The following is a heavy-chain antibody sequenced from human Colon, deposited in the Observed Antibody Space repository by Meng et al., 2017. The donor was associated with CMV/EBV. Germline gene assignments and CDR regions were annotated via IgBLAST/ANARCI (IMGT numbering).Heavy chain of an antibody. Sequence: SETLSLTCTVSGDSLSSGSYYWSWIRQPPGKGLEWIGYRYYSGSTNYNPSLKRRVSISVDTSKNQFSLKVHSVTAAATVVYFCARENLYGDFALGYWGQGTLVTVSS. D-gene: IGHD4-17*01. CDR3: ARENLYGDFALGY. J-gene: IGHJ4*02. CDR1: GDSLSSGSYY. V-gene: IGHV4-61*01. CDR2: RYYSGST.